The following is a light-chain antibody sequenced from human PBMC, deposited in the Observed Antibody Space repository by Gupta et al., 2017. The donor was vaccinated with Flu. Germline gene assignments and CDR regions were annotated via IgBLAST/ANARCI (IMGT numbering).Light chain of an antibody. CDR3: QVWDSNSDRPV. CDR2: DDT. Sequence: SYVLTQLPSVSVAPGQTARMTCGGDSIGSKTVHWYQKKAGQAPVLVFYDDTDRPSGIPERFSGSNSGTTATLTITRVEAGDEAGYYCQVWDSNSDRPVFGGGTKLTVL. CDR1: SIGSKT. V-gene: IGLV3-21*02. J-gene: IGLJ3*02.